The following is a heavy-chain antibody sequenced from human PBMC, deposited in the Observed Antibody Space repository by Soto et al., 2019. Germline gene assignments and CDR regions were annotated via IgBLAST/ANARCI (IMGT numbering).Heavy chain of an antibody. J-gene: IGHJ6*02. Sequence: QVQLVESGGGVVQPGRSLRLSCAASGFTFSSYGMHWVRQAPGKGLEWVAVISYDGSNKYYADSVKGRLTISRDNSKNTLYLQMNSLRAEYTAVYYCAKDSPQHRLVVASYYYYYYGMDVWGQGTTVTVSS. CDR3: AKDSPQHRLVVASYYYYYYGMDV. D-gene: IGHD2-15*01. CDR1: GFTFSSYG. V-gene: IGHV3-30*18. CDR2: ISYDGSNK.